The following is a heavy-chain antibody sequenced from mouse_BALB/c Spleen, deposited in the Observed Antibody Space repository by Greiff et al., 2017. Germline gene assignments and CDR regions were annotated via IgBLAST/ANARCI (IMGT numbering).Heavy chain of an antibody. CDR2: IYPGDGDT. D-gene: IGHD1-2*01. V-gene: IGHV1-80*01. CDR3: ARLDYGPFDY. Sequence: QVQLQQSGAELVRPGSSVKISCKASGYAFSSYWMNWVKQRPGQGLEWIGQIYPGDGDTNYNGKFKGKATLTADKSSSTAYMQLSSLTSEDSAVYFCARLDYGPFDYWGQGTTLTVSS. CDR1: GYAFSSYW. J-gene: IGHJ2*01.